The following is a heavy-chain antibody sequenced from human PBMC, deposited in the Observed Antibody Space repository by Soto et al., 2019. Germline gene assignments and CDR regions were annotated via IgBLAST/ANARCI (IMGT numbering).Heavy chain of an antibody. CDR1: GFTFSSYV. CDR3: AKDRSIAAAGFDY. J-gene: IGHJ4*02. CDR2: ISYDGSNK. V-gene: IGHV3-30*18. Sequence: PGGSLRLSCAASGFTFSSYVMHWVRQAPGKGLEWVAVISYDGSNKYYADSVKGRFTISRDNSKNTLYLQMNSLRAEDTAVYYCAKDRSIAAAGFDYWGQGTLLTV. D-gene: IGHD6-13*01.